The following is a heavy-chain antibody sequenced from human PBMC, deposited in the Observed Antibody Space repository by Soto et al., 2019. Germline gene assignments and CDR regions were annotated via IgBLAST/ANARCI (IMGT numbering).Heavy chain of an antibody. Sequence: QVQLVQSGPEVKKPGASVKVSCKASGYIFTDYGISWVRQAPGQGLEWVGWISPYNGNTKYAQKLQDRLTMTTDTSTSTVYMELRSLRPGDTAVYFCARGVSYYGEYWGQGALVTVSS. CDR2: ISPYNGNT. J-gene: IGHJ4*02. CDR1: GYIFTDYG. D-gene: IGHD1-26*01. CDR3: ARGVSYYGEY. V-gene: IGHV1-18*04.